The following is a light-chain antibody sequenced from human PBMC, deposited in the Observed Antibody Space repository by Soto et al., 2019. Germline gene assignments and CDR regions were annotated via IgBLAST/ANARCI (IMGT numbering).Light chain of an antibody. CDR3: QQANSFPFT. Sequence: DIQMTQSPSAVYASVGDRVTITCRASQGISSWLAGYQQKPGKAPKLLIYAASSLPSGVTSRFSGSGSGTGFTLTISSLQPEDFASYYCQQANSFPFTFGPGTKVDIK. J-gene: IGKJ3*01. V-gene: IGKV1-12*01. CDR2: AAS. CDR1: QGISSW.